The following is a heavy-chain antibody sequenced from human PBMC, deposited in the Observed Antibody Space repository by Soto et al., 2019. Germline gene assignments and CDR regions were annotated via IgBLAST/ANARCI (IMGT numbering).Heavy chain of an antibody. D-gene: IGHD2-2*01. J-gene: IGHJ6*02. CDR2: IYHSGST. CDR3: ARGLLGYCSSTSCAPPLYGMDV. V-gene: IGHV4-4*02. CDR1: GGSISSSNW. Sequence: QVQLQESGPGLVKPSGTLSLTCAVSGGSISSSNWWSWVRQPPGKGLEWIGEIYHSGSTNYNPSLKSRVPIQVDKSKNQFSRKLSSVTAADTAVYYCARGLLGYCSSTSCAPPLYGMDVWGQGTTVTVSS.